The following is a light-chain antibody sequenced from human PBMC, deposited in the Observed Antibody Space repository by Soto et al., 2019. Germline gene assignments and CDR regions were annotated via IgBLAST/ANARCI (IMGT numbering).Light chain of an antibody. V-gene: IGKV1-5*03. J-gene: IGKJ1*01. CDR1: QTIDSW. Sequence: IQMTQSPSTLSASLGDRVTITFRASQTIDSWLAWYQQRPGKPPNLLIYKASTLASGVPSRFSGSGSGTEFTLTISSLQPDDFATYYCRQYNSYSQTFGQGTKVDIK. CDR3: RQYNSYSQT. CDR2: KAS.